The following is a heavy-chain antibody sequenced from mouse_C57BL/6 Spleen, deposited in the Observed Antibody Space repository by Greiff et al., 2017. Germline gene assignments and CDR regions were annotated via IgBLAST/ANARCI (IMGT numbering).Heavy chain of an antibody. CDR1: GYTFTDYE. CDR3: TRTYDYDAYFDV. V-gene: IGHV1-15*01. D-gene: IGHD2-4*01. CDR2: IDPETGGT. J-gene: IGHJ1*03. Sequence: QVQLQQSGAELVRPGASVTLSCKASGYTFTDYEMHWVKQTPVHGLEWIGAIDPETGGTAYNQKFKGKAILTADKSSSTAYMELRSLTSEDSAVYYCTRTYDYDAYFDVWGTGTTVTVSS.